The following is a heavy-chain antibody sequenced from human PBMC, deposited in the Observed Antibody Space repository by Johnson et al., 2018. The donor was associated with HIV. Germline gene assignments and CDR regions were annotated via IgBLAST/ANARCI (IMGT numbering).Heavy chain of an antibody. CDR1: GFTVSSNY. CDR3: ARDRARDAFDI. Sequence: VQLVESGGDLVQPGGSLRLSCAASGFTVSSNYMSWVRQAPGKGLEWVSVIYSGGSTYYADSVKGRFTISRDNSKNTLYLQMNSLRAEDTAVYYCARDRARDAFDIWGQGTMVTVSS. V-gene: IGHV3-66*02. J-gene: IGHJ3*02. CDR2: IYSGGST.